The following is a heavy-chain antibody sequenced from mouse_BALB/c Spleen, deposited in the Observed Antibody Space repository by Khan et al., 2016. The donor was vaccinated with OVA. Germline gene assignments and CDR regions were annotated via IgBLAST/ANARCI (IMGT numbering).Heavy chain of an antibody. CDR1: GYTFTNYG. V-gene: IGHV9-3-1*01. Sequence: QIQLVQSGPELKKPGETVKISCKASGYTFTNYGMNWVKQAPGKGLKWMGWINTYTGEPTYADDFKGRFAFSLETSASTAYLQINNLKNEDTATXFCASGGYWYIDVWGAGTTGTVSS. CDR2: INTYTGEP. CDR3: ASGGYWYIDV. D-gene: IGHD1-1*02. J-gene: IGHJ1*01.